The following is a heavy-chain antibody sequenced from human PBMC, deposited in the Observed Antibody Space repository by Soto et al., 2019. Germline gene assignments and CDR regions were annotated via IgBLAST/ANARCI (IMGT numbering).Heavy chain of an antibody. Sequence: QVQLVQSGAEVKKPGSSVKVSCKAAGGTLNSYAINWVRQAPGQGLEWLGGVSPIFHTTNYAQRFQDRLTITADASTSTAYMELSSLTSEYTAVYYCARDRRGTYYYYGMDVWGQGTTVIVSS. CDR2: VSPIFHTT. CDR3: ARDRRGTYYYYGMDV. D-gene: IGHD1-1*01. J-gene: IGHJ6*02. V-gene: IGHV1-69*01. CDR1: GGTLNSYA.